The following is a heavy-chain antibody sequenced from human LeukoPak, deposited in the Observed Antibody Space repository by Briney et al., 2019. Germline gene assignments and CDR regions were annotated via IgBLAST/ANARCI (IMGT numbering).Heavy chain of an antibody. Sequence: ASVKVSCKASGYTFTGYYMHWVRQAPGQGLEWMGWINPNSGGTNYAQKFQGRVTMTRDTSISTAYMELSRLRSDDTAVYYCARALAAAGTGDFDYCGQGTLVTVSS. J-gene: IGHJ4*02. D-gene: IGHD6-13*01. CDR2: INPNSGGT. CDR3: ARALAAAGTGDFDY. V-gene: IGHV1-2*02. CDR1: GYTFTGYY.